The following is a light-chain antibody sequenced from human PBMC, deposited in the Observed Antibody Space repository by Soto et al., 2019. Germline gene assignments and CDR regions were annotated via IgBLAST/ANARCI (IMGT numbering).Light chain of an antibody. V-gene: IGKV3-15*01. CDR3: QQRNDWPRNS. CDR2: GAP. Sequence: EIVMAQSPATLSVSPGERATLSCRASQSVGSNLAWYQQKPGQAPRLLIYGAPTRAPGIPARFSGSGSGTEFTLTISSLEPEDFAVYFCQQRNDWPRNSFGQGTRLEI. J-gene: IGKJ5*01. CDR1: QSVGSN.